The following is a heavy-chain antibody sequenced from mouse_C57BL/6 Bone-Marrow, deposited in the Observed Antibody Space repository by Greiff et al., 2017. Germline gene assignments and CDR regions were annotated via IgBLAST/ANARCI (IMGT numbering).Heavy chain of an antibody. Sequence: QVQLQQPGAELVRPGTSVKLSCKASGYTFTSYWMHWVKQRPGQGLEWIGVIDPSDSYTNYNQKFKGKATLTVATSSSTAYMQLSSLTSEDSAVYYCARDFDYDGGYAMDYWGQGTSVTVSS. CDR2: IDPSDSYT. V-gene: IGHV1-59*01. J-gene: IGHJ4*01. D-gene: IGHD2-4*01. CDR1: GYTFTSYW. CDR3: ARDFDYDGGYAMDY.